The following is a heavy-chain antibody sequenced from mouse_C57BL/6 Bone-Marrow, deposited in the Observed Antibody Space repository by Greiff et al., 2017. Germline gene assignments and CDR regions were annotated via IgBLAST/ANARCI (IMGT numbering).Heavy chain of an antibody. CDR3: TTAVDY. CDR1: GFTIKDDY. J-gene: IGHJ2*01. Sequence: VQLKESGAELVRPGASVKLSCTASGFTIKDDYMHWVKQRPEQGLEWIGWIDPENGDTEYAAKFQGKATITADTSSNTAYLQLSSLTSEDTAVYYCTTAVDYWGQGTTLTVSS. CDR2: IDPENGDT. V-gene: IGHV14-4*01.